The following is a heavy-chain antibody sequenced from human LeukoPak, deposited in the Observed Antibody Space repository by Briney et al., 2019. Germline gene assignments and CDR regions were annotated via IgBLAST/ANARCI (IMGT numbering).Heavy chain of an antibody. V-gene: IGHV4-59*01. D-gene: IGHD4-11*01. CDR3: ARGRVSSSTWHSTYYYYFYMDV. CDR2: IYYSDST. J-gene: IGHJ6*03. Sequence: SETLSLTCTVSGGSISNYFWSWIRQPPGKGLECIGYIYYSDSTNYNPSLKSRVTVSVDTSKNHFSLQLSSVTAADTAVYFCARGRVSSSTWHSTYYYYFYMDVWGKGTTVTVSS. CDR1: GGSISNYF.